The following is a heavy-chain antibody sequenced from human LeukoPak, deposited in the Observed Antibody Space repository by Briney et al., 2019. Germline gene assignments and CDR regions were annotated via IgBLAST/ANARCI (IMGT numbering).Heavy chain of an antibody. CDR1: GFTFSTYE. D-gene: IGHD1-1*01. J-gene: IGHJ3*02. CDR2: IGGGGSTI. Sequence: YPGGSLGLSCAASGFTFSTYEMNWVRQAPGKGLEWVSYIGGGGSTIYYADSVKGRFTISRDNAKNSLYLQMNRLRGEDTGVYYCARDYLVGGTDAFDIWGQGTMVTVSS. V-gene: IGHV3-48*03. CDR3: ARDYLVGGTDAFDI.